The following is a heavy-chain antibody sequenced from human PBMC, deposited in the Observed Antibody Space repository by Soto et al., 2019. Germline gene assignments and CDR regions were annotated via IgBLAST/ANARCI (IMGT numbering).Heavy chain of an antibody. V-gene: IGHV3-23*01. CDR3: AKDMASYYYGSGNWLDP. J-gene: IGHJ5*02. CDR2: ISGSGGST. CDR1: GFTFRSYA. Sequence: EVQLLESGGGLVQPGGSLRLSCAASGFTFRSYAMSWVRQAPGKGLEWVSAISGSGGSTYYADSVKGRFTISRDNSKNTLELQMNSLRAEDTAVYYCAKDMASYYYGSGNWLDPCGQGTLV. D-gene: IGHD3-10*01.